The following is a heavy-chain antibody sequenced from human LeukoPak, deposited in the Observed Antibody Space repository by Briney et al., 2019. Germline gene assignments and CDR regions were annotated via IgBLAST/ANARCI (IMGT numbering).Heavy chain of an antibody. D-gene: IGHD4-17*01. CDR2: INHSGST. CDR1: GGSFSGYY. CDR3: ARFPVNPNYYYYMDV. J-gene: IGHJ6*03. Sequence: SETLSLTCAVYGGSFSGYYWSWIRQPPGKGLEWIGEINHSGSTNYNPSLKSRVTISVDTSKNQFSLKLSSVTAADTAVYYCARFPVNPNYYYYMDVWGEGTTVTVSS. V-gene: IGHV4-34*01.